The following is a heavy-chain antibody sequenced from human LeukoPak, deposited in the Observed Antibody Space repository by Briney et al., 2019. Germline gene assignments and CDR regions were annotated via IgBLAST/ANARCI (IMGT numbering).Heavy chain of an antibody. Sequence: SETLSLTCAVYGGSFSGYYWSWIRQPPGKGLEWIGEINHSGSTNYNPSLKSRVTISVDTSKNQFSPKLSSVTAADTAVYYCARVGDVVVPAATGWFDPWGQGTLVTVSS. D-gene: IGHD2-2*01. CDR1: GGSFSGYY. J-gene: IGHJ5*02. V-gene: IGHV4-34*01. CDR2: INHSGST. CDR3: ARVGDVVVPAATGWFDP.